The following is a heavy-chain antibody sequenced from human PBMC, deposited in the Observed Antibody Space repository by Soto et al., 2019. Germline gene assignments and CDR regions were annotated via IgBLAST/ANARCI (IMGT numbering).Heavy chain of an antibody. CDR3: ARGSSARSMYSSSWYAYYYGMDV. V-gene: IGHV4-34*01. CDR1: GGSFSGYY. D-gene: IGHD6-13*01. CDR2: INHSGST. J-gene: IGHJ6*02. Sequence: QVQLQQWGAGLLKPSETLSLTCAVYGGSFSGYYWSWIRQPPGKGLEWIGAINHSGSTNYNPSLKSRVTISVDTSKNQFSLKLSSVTAADTAVYYCARGSSARSMYSSSWYAYYYGMDVWGQGTTVTVSS.